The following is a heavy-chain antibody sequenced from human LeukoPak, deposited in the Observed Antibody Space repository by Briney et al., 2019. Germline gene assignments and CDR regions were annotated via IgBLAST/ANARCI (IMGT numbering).Heavy chain of an antibody. D-gene: IGHD4-17*01. J-gene: IGHJ4*02. CDR3: ARDEDGDLDY. V-gene: IGHV3-7*03. CDR1: GFTFSSFW. Sequence: PGGSLRLSCGASGFTFSSFWMAWVRQSPGKGLEWVANIKQDGSEKYYVDSVKGRLTISRDNAKNSVYLQMNSLRAEDTAVYYCARDEDGDLDYWGQGTLVTVSS. CDR2: IKQDGSEK.